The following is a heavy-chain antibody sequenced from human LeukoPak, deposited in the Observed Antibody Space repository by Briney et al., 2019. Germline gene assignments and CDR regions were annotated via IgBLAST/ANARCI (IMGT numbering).Heavy chain of an antibody. J-gene: IGHJ4*02. V-gene: IGHV6-1*01. D-gene: IGHD5-18*01. CDR3: ARDRSFGYGSHFDY. CDR1: GDSVSSNSAA. CDR2: TFYRSKWNN. Sequence: SQTLSLTCAISGDSVSSNSAAWNWLRQSPSSGLEWLGRTFYRSKWNNDYAVSVKGRITINPDTSKSHFYLQLNSVTPEDTAVYYCARDRSFGYGSHFDYWGQGTLVTVSS.